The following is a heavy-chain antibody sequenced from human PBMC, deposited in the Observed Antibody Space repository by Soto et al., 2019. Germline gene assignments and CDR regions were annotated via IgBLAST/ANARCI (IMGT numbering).Heavy chain of an antibody. V-gene: IGHV5-51*01. J-gene: IGHJ4*02. CDR3: ARGFFRTPSTPNY. CDR1: GYSFTSFW. CDR2: INPVDSDT. Sequence: GESLKISCQGFGYSFTSFWIGWVRQIPGKGLEWMGIINPVDSDTRYSPSFQGQVTISVDKSITTAYLQWSSLKASDTAMYYCARGFFRTPSTPNYWGLGTLVTVSS. D-gene: IGHD3-3*01.